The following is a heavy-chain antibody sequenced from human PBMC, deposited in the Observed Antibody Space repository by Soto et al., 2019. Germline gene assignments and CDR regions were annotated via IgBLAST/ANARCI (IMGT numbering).Heavy chain of an antibody. CDR3: AREVGATVAEYYFDY. CDR1: GFTLSSYE. Sequence: PGGSLRLSCAASGFTLSSYEMNWVRQAPGKGLEWVSYISSSGSTIYYADSVKGRFTISRDNAKNSLYLQMNSLRAEDTAVYYCAREVGATVAEYYFDYWGQGTLVTVSS. V-gene: IGHV3-48*03. J-gene: IGHJ4*02. D-gene: IGHD1-26*01. CDR2: ISSSGSTI.